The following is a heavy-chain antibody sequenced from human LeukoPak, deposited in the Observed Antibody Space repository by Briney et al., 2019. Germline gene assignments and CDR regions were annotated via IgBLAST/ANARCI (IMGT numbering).Heavy chain of an antibody. Sequence: GGSLRLSCAASGFTFSSYAMSWVRQAPGKGLEWVSGISGPGGSTYYADSVKGRFTISRDNSKNTLYPQMNSLRAEDTAVYYCAKDTTRYYFDYWGQGTLVTVSS. D-gene: IGHD1-26*01. CDR2: ISGPGGST. V-gene: IGHV3-23*01. CDR3: AKDTTRYYFDY. CDR1: GFTFSSYA. J-gene: IGHJ4*02.